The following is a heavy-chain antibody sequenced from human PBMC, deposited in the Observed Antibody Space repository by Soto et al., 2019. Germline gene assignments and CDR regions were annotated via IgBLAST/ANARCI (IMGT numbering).Heavy chain of an antibody. V-gene: IGHV4-39*01. J-gene: IGHJ5*02. CDR3: ARLHCNSPNCVPLDP. D-gene: IGHD2-2*01. CDR2: ISYSGTS. CDR1: GGSISDDTYY. Sequence: QLQLQESGPGLVKPSETLSLTCTVSGGSISDDTYYWGWIRQPPGKGLEWIGRISYSGTSSYNPSLKSRVTMSVDTSKKQLSLRLSSVIAADTAVYYCARLHCNSPNCVPLDPWGQGTLVIVSS.